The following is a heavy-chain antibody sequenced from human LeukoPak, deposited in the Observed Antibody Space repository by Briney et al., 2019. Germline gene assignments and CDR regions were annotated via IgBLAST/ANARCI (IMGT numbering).Heavy chain of an antibody. J-gene: IGHJ4*02. V-gene: IGHV1-8*02. CDR1: GYTFSGYY. D-gene: IGHD4-17*01. CDR2: MNPNSGNT. Sequence: ASVKVSCKASGYTFSGYYMHWVRQAPGQGLEWVGWMNPNSGNTGYAQKFQGRVTMTRNTSISTAYMELSSLRSEDTAVYYCARVGEGDYVRDYWGQGTLVTVSS. CDR3: ARVGEGDYVRDY.